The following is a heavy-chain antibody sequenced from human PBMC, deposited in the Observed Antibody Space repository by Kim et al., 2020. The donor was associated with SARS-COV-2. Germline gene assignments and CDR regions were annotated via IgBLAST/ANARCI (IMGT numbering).Heavy chain of an antibody. J-gene: IGHJ6*02. D-gene: IGHD3-16*02. Sequence: GGSLRLSCAASGITFSSYWMSWVRQAPGKGLEWVANIKQDGSEKYYVDSVKGRFTISRDNAKNSLYLQMNSLRAEDTAVYYCARDLRLGELSSLYGMDVWGQGTTVTVSS. CDR3: ARDLRLGELSSLYGMDV. V-gene: IGHV3-7*01. CDR1: GITFSSYW. CDR2: IKQDGSEK.